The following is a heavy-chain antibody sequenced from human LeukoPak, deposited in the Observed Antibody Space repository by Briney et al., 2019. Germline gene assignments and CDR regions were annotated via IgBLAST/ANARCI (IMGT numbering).Heavy chain of an antibody. V-gene: IGHV4-4*07. J-gene: IGHJ4*02. CDR3: ARDSMGIAARTFDY. CDR1: GVSISSYY. D-gene: IGHD6-6*01. Sequence: ETLSLTCTVSGVSISSYYWSWIRQPAGKGLEWIGRIHTSGSTNYNPSLKSRVTMSVDTSKNQFSLKLSSVTAADTAVYYCARDSMGIAARTFDYWGQGTLVTVSS. CDR2: IHTSGST.